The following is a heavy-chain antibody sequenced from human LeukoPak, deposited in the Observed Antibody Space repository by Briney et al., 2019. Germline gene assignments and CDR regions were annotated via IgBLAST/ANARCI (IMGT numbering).Heavy chain of an antibody. Sequence: SETLSLTCTVSGYSISSGYYWGWIRQPPGKGLEWIGSIYHSGSTYYNPSLKSRVTISVDTSKNQFSLKLSSVTAADTAVYYCAREAGLSWFDPWGQGTLVTVSS. CDR2: IYHSGST. CDR1: GYSISSGYY. CDR3: AREAGLSWFDP. J-gene: IGHJ5*02. V-gene: IGHV4-38-2*02. D-gene: IGHD5/OR15-5a*01.